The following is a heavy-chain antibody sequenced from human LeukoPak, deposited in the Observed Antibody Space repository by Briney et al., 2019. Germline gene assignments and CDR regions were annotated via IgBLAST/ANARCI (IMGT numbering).Heavy chain of an antibody. CDR2: IRYDGNNK. V-gene: IGHV3-30*02. J-gene: IGHJ4*02. CDR3: ARDTSSAWYGLIDY. Sequence: PGGSLRLSCVASGFTFSTYGMHWVRQAPGKGLEGVAFIRYDGNNKYYADFVKGRFTTSRDNSKNTLYLHMNSLRAEDTAVYFCARDTSSAWYGLIDYWGQGSLVTVSS. D-gene: IGHD6-19*01. CDR1: GFTFSTYG.